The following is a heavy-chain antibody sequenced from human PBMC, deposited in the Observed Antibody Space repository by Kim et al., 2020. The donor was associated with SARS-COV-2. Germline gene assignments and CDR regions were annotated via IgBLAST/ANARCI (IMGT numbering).Heavy chain of an antibody. J-gene: IGHJ4*02. D-gene: IGHD7-27*01. V-gene: IGHV5-51*01. Sequence: SDTRYSPSFQGQVTISADKSISTAYLQWSSLKASDTAMYYCARGHWGFSYWGQGTLVTVSS. CDR2: SDT. CDR3: ARGHWGFSY.